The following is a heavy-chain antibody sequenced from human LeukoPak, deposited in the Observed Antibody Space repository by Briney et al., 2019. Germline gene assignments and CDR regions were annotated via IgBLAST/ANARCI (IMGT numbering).Heavy chain of an antibody. CDR3: ARRYYGSGSPGFDY. CDR2: IYYSGST. J-gene: IGHJ4*02. CDR1: GGSISSCY. Sequence: PSETLSLTCTVSGGSISSCYWSWIRQPPGKGLEWIGYIYYSGSTNYNPSLKSRVTISVDTSKNQFSLKLSSVTAADTAVYYCARRYYGSGSPGFDYWGQGTLVTVSS. D-gene: IGHD3-10*01. V-gene: IGHV4-59*08.